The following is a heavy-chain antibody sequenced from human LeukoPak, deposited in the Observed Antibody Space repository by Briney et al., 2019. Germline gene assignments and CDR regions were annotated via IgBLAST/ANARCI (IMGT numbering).Heavy chain of an antibody. CDR2: IFDIGSI. J-gene: IGHJ4*02. CDR3: AKDRRASRFLEWLLPFDY. D-gene: IGHD3-3*01. V-gene: IGHV4-59*01. Sequence: SETLSLTCTVSGGSISDDSWTWIRQPPGKGLDWIGSIFDIGSITYNPSLRSRLTISVETSKNQISLKLSSVTAADTAVYYCAKDRRASRFLEWLLPFDYWGQGTLVTVSS. CDR1: GGSISDDS.